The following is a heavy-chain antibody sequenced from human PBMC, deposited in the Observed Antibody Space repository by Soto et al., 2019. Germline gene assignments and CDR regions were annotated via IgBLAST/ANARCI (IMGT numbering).Heavy chain of an antibody. CDR2: IIPIFGTA. J-gene: IGHJ4*02. D-gene: IGHD2-15*01. V-gene: IGHV1-69*06. Sequence: QVQLVQSGAEVKKPGSSVKVSCKASGGTSSSYAISWVRQAPGQGLEWMGGIIPIFGTANYAQKFQGRVTITADKSTSTAYMELSSLRSEDTAVYYCARSTKRYCSGGSCYSFGFDYWGQGTLVTVSS. CDR3: ARSTKRYCSGGSCYSFGFDY. CDR1: GGTSSSYA.